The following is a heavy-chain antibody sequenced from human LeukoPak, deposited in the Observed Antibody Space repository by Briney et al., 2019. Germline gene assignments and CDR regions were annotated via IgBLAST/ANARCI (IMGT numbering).Heavy chain of an antibody. J-gene: IGHJ4*02. Sequence: GGSLRLSCAASGFTFSRYWMQWVRQAPGQGLVWLSHINSDGSSTTYADSVRGRFTTSRDNAKNTLYLQMNSLRAEDTAVYYCVRDNHGGDYWGQGTLVTVSS. CDR2: INSDGSST. V-gene: IGHV3-74*03. CDR3: VRDNHGGDY. D-gene: IGHD3-16*01. CDR1: GFTFSRYW.